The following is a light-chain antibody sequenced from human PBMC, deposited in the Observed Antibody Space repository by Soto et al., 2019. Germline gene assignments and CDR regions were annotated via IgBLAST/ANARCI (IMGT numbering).Light chain of an antibody. J-gene: IGLJ2*01. CDR1: SADIGAFNY. CDR2: DVS. Sequence: QSVLTQPASVSGSPGQSITISCAGTSADIGAFNYVSWYQHHPGKAPKLLIYDVSDRPSGVSTRFSASNSANTASLTISGLQADDEADYYCSSYSTSSALVFGGGTKLTVL. V-gene: IGLV2-14*03. CDR3: SSYSTSSALV.